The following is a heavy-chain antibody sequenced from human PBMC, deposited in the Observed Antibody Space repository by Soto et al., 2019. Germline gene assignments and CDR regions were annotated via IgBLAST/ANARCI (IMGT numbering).Heavy chain of an antibody. D-gene: IGHD3-3*01. Sequence: SVKVSCKASGGTFSSYAISWVRPAPVQGLEWMVGLIPIFGTANYAQKFQGRVTITADESKSTAYMELSSLRSEDTAVYYCARDWSGYDYYGMDLWGQGPTVTVS. CDR2: LIPIFGTA. CDR1: GGTFSSYA. V-gene: IGHV1-69*13. CDR3: ARDWSGYDYYGMDL. J-gene: IGHJ6*02.